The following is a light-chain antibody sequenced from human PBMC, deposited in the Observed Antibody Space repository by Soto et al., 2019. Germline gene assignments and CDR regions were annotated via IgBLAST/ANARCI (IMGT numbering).Light chain of an antibody. Sequence: QPVLTQPPSASASLGASVKLTCTLSSGHNSYAIAWHQQQPEKGPRYLMKLNSDGSHSKGDGIPDRFSGSSSGAERYLTISRRQSEDEADYYCQTWSTDIRVFGGGTKLTVL. CDR3: QTWSTDIRV. J-gene: IGLJ3*02. CDR2: LNSDGSH. CDR1: SGHNSYA. V-gene: IGLV4-69*01.